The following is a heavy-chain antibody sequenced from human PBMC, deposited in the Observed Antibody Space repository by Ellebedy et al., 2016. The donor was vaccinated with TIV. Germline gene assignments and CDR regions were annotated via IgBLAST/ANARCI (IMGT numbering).Heavy chain of an antibody. Sequence: GGSLRLXXAASGFTFSSYGMHWVRQAPGKGLEWVAVISYDGSNKYYADSVKGRFTISKDNSKDTLYLQMNSLRAEDTAVYYCAKGSKSDYYYGMDVWGQGTTVTVSS. V-gene: IGHV3-30*19. J-gene: IGHJ6*02. CDR2: ISYDGSNK. D-gene: IGHD1-26*01. CDR1: GFTFSSYG. CDR3: AKGSKSDYYYGMDV.